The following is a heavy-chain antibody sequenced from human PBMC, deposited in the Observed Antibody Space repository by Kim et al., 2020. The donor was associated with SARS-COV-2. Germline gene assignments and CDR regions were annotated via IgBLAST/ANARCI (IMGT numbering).Heavy chain of an antibody. D-gene: IGHD1-1*01. Sequence: ASVKVSCKASGYTFTSYYMHWVRQAPGQGLEWMGIINPSGGSTSYAQKFQGRVTMTRDTSTSTVYMELSSLRSEDTAVYYCARMGARATGTGGDAFDIWGQGTMVTVSS. CDR2: INPSGGST. J-gene: IGHJ3*02. CDR1: GYTFTSYY. V-gene: IGHV1-46*01. CDR3: ARMGARATGTGGDAFDI.